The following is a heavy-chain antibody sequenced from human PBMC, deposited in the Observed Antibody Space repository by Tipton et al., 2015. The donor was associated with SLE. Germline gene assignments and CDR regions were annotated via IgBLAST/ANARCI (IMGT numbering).Heavy chain of an antibody. J-gene: IGHJ4*02. CDR3: ARFYGSGSPLDY. CDR1: GFTFSSYA. CDR2: ISYDGSNK. Sequence: RSLRLSCAASGFTFSSYAIHWVRQAPGKGLEWVAVISYDGSNKYYADSVKGRFTISRDNSKNTLYLQMNSLRAEDTAVYYCARFYGSGSPLDYWGQGTLVTVSS. V-gene: IGHV3-30-3*01. D-gene: IGHD3-10*01.